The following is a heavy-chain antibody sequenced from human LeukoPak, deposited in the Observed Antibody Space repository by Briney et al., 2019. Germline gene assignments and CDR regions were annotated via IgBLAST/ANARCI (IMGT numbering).Heavy chain of an antibody. Sequence: SETLSLTCTVYGGSFSCYYWSWMRPPPGKGLEWIGEINHSGSTNYNPSLKSRVTISVDTSKNQFSLKLSSVTAADTAVYYCARLGYGGPYYYMDVWGKGTAVTISS. J-gene: IGHJ6*03. CDR3: ARLGYGGPYYYMDV. CDR2: INHSGST. D-gene: IGHD4-23*01. CDR1: GGSFSCYY. V-gene: IGHV4-34*01.